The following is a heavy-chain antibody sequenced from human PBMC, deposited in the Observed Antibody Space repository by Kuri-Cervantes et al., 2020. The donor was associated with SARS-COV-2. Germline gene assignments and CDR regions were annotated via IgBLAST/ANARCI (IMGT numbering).Heavy chain of an antibody. V-gene: IGHV3-7*01. J-gene: IGHJ4*02. CDR2: IKEDGSEK. Sequence: GESLKISCAASGFTFSGHWIHWVRQAPGKGLEWVADIKEDGSEKYYVDSVKGRFTISRDNAKNSLLLQMNSLRAEDTAVYYCARGLSTNRPRYWGQGTLVTVSS. CDR1: GFTFSGHW. CDR3: ARGLSTNRPRY. D-gene: IGHD2-8*01.